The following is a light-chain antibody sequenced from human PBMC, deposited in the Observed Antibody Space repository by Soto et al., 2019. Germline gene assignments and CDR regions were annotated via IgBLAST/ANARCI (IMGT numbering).Light chain of an antibody. J-gene: IGLJ1*01. CDR1: RSNIGSYP. CDR2: TNN. CDR3: AAWADILNLYV. Sequence: QSVLTQPPSASGTPGQRVTISCSGSRSNIGSYPEHWYQQLPGTAPKLLINTNNQRPSPSGVSYRFSGSKSVTSASLALSGLQSDDEADYYCAAWADILNLYVFGTGTKLTVL. V-gene: IGLV1-44*01.